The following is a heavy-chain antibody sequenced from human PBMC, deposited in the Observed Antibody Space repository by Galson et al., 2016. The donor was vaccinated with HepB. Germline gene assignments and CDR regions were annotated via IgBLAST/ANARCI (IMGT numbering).Heavy chain of an antibody. V-gene: IGHV3-15*01. CDR2: IKSKTDGGTT. D-gene: IGHD2-2*01. J-gene: IGHJ4*02. Sequence: SLRLSCAASGFTFNNAWMSWVRQAPGKGLEWVGRIKSKTDGGTTDYAAPVRGRFTIPRDDSKDTLFLQMHSLENEDTAGYDCTADGWAVGEPAGTYCGQGTLATVSP. CDR1: GFTFNNAW. CDR3: TADGWAVGEPAGTY.